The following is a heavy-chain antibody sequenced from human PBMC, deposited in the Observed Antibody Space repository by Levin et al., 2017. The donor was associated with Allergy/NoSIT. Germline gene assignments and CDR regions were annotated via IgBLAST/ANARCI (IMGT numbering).Heavy chain of an antibody. CDR1: GFTFSSYS. V-gene: IGHV3-48*02. D-gene: IGHD5-12*01. CDR2: ISSSSSTI. J-gene: IGHJ4*02. Sequence: LSLTCAASGFTFSSYSMNWVRQAPGKGLEWVSYISSSSSTIYYADSVKGRFTISRDNAKNSLYLQMNSLRDEDTAVYYCARDPFHSGYEGLTFWYFDYWGQGTLVTVSS. CDR3: ARDPFHSGYEGLTFWYFDY.